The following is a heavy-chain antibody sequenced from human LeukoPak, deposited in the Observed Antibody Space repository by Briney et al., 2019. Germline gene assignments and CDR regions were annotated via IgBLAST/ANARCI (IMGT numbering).Heavy chain of an antibody. D-gene: IGHD3-3*01. Sequence: ASVKVSCKASGYAFTGYYLHWVRQAPGQGLEWMGWINPNSGDTTYAQKFQGRVTMTRDTSITTAYMELSRLRSDDTALYYCARRAVIFGVVIGNDYWGQGTLVTVSS. CDR1: GYAFTGYY. J-gene: IGHJ4*02. CDR2: INPNSGDT. V-gene: IGHV1-2*02. CDR3: ARRAVIFGVVIGNDY.